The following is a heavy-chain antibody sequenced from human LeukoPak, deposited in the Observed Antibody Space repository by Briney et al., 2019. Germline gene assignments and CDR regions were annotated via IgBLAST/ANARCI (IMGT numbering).Heavy chain of an antibody. CDR1: GGSFSGYY. CDR2: IYYSGST. D-gene: IGHD2-15*01. Sequence: SETLSLTCAVYGGSFSGYYWSWIRQPPGKGLEWIGSIYYSGSTYYNPSLKSRVTISVDTSKNQFSLKLSSVTAADTAVYYCARRSFEYYFDYWGQGTLVTVSS. CDR3: ARRSFEYYFDY. J-gene: IGHJ4*02. V-gene: IGHV4-34*01.